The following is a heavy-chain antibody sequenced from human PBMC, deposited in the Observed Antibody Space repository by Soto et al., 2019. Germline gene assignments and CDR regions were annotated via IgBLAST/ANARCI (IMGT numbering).Heavy chain of an antibody. J-gene: IGHJ3*02. V-gene: IGHV4-4*08. CDR3: AGRIFDI. D-gene: IGHD1-26*01. CDR1: GGSISSYY. Sequence: PSETLSLTCTVSGGSISSYYWSWIRQPPGKGLEWIEYMYNTGSTIYNPSLKSRVTISVDTSKNQFSLKMSSVTAADTAMYYCAGRIFDIWGQGTMVTVSS. CDR2: MYNTGST.